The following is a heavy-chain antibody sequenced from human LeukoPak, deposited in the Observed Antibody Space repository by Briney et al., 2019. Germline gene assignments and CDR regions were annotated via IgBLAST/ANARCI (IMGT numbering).Heavy chain of an antibody. CDR3: VRDDDRPDNGLDY. D-gene: IGHD3-22*01. CDR2: ILSDGSKE. Sequence: GGSLRLSCAASGFTFSSYGMHWVRQAPGKGLEWVAVILSDGSKEFYTDSVKGRFTISRDNSKNTLYLQMNSLRAEDTAVYYWVRDDDRPDNGLDYWGQGTLVTVSS. V-gene: IGHV3-33*01. J-gene: IGHJ4*02. CDR1: GFTFSSYG.